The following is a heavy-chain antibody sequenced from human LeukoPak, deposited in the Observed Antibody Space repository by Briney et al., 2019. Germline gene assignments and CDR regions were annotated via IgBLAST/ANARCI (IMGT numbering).Heavy chain of an antibody. Sequence: ASVKVSCKASGYTFTGYYMHWVRQAPGQGLEWMGWINPNSGGTNYAQKFRGRVTMPRDMSISTAYMELSRLRSDDTAVYYCARDFKKSLDYWGQGTLVTVSS. V-gene: IGHV1-2*02. J-gene: IGHJ4*02. CDR2: INPNSGGT. CDR1: GYTFTGYY. CDR3: ARDFKKSLDY.